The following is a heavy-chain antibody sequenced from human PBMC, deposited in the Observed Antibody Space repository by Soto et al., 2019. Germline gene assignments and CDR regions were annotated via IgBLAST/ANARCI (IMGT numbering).Heavy chain of an antibody. Sequence: XSVKVSCKASGYTFTSYAMHWLRQAPGQTLEWMGWINAGNGNTKYSQKFQGRVTITRDTSGSTAYMELSSQRSEDTAVYYGARGGGVGLLDVWGQGTTVTVSS. D-gene: IGHD3-16*01. V-gene: IGHV1-3*01. J-gene: IGHJ6*02. CDR2: INAGNGNT. CDR1: GYTFTSYA. CDR3: ARGGGVGLLDV.